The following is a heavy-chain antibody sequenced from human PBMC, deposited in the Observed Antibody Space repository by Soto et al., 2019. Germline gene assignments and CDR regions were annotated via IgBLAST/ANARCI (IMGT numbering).Heavy chain of an antibody. V-gene: IGHV3-30*04. CDR1: GFNFTYNA. CDR3: ARDWLRRDDILTPSWNFNL. CDR2: ISFNGRKK. Sequence: QEQLVESGGGVVRPGKSLRLSCEASGFNFTYNAMHWVRQAPGKGLEGVAVISFNGRKKFYARSVKGRFTISRDNSKNALYLQINNLRPGDTAVYYCARDWLRRDDILTPSWNFNLWGQGTLVTAS. J-gene: IGHJ2*01. D-gene: IGHD3-9*01.